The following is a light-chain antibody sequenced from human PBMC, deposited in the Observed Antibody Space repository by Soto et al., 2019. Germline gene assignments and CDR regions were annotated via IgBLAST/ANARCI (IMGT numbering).Light chain of an antibody. CDR1: QGISNF. Sequence: DIQMTQSPSSLSASIGDRVTITCRASQGISNFLFWYQQKPGKVPKALIYGASTLQSGVPSRFSGTGSGTDFTLTISSLQPEDVATYYCQKYNRAPFTFGGGTKVEIK. CDR3: QKYNRAPFT. J-gene: IGKJ4*01. V-gene: IGKV1-27*01. CDR2: GAS.